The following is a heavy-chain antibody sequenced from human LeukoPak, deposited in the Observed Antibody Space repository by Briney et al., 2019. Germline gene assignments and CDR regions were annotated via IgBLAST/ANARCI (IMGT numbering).Heavy chain of an antibody. CDR1: GGTFSSYA. D-gene: IGHD2-8*01. CDR2: IIPILGIA. J-gene: IGHJ5*02. Sequence: SVKVSCKASGGTFSSYAISWVRQAPGQGLEWMGRIIPILGIANYAQKFQGRVTITADKSTSTAYMELSSLRPEDTAVYYCARDPHRMGLNWFDPWGQGTLVTVSS. CDR3: ARDPHRMGLNWFDP. V-gene: IGHV1-69*04.